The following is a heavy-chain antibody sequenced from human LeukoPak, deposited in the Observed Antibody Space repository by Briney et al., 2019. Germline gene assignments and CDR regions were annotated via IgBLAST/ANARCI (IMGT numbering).Heavy chain of an antibody. J-gene: IGHJ4*02. Sequence: ASVKVSCKASGYTFTSYLMHWVRQASGQGLEWMGIINPSGGSTTYAQKFQGRVTMTRDTSTSTVYMELRSLRSEDTAVYYCSRGHSASDWFVFGGPYWGQGTLVTVSS. CDR3: SRGHSASDWFVFGGPY. D-gene: IGHD3-9*01. V-gene: IGHV1-46*01. CDR1: GYTFTSYL. CDR2: INPSGGST.